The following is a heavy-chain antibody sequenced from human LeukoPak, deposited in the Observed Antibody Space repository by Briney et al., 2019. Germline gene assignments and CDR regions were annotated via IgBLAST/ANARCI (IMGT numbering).Heavy chain of an antibody. CDR2: IYSSGST. CDR3: ARLYKYRGGWSTFDY. CDR1: GGSIINSH. V-gene: IGHV4-59*08. J-gene: IGHJ4*02. Sequence: SETLSLTCTVSGGSIINSHWSWIRQPPGKGLEWIGFIYSSGSTNYNPSLKSRVTISVDTSKNQFSLKLTSVTAADTAVYYCARLYKYRGGWSTFDYWGQGTLVTVSS. D-gene: IGHD6-19*01.